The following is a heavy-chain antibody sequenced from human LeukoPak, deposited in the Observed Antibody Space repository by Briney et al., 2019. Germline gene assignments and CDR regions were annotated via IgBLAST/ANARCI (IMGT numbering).Heavy chain of an antibody. V-gene: IGHV3-23*01. D-gene: IGHD3-9*01. CDR2: ISGSGGST. CDR3: AKWGDYDVLSGYYVSDY. J-gene: IGHJ4*02. CDR1: RWTFIRYA. Sequence: GWCVTVSRLASRWTFIRYAMSGVRPAPGKERAWVSAISGSGGSTYYADSVKGRFTISRDNSKKTVFLQMNSLRAEDTAVYYCAKWGDYDVLSGYYVSDYWGQGTLVTVSS.